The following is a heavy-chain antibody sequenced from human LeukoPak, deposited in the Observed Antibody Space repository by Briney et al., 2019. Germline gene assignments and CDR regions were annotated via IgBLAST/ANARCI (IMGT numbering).Heavy chain of an antibody. D-gene: IGHD2-2*01. CDR2: INHSGST. Sequence: SETLSLTCAVYGGSFSGYYWSWIRQPPGKGLEWIGEINHSGSTNYNPPLKSRVTISVDTSKNQFSLKLSSVTAADTAVYYCARAPAATPLGIYFDYWGQGTLVTVSS. CDR3: ARAPAATPLGIYFDY. J-gene: IGHJ4*02. V-gene: IGHV4-34*01. CDR1: GGSFSGYY.